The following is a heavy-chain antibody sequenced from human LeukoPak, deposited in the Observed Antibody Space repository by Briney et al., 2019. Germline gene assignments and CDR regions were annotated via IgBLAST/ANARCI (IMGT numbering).Heavy chain of an antibody. Sequence: AGSLRLSCAASGFTFSSYWMSWVRQAPGKGLEWVGYINQDGSDKYYVDSVKGRFTISRDNAKNSLYLQMNSLRAEDTAVYYCARGGRRGQQLVTWGQGTLVTVSS. J-gene: IGHJ5*02. CDR3: ARGGRRGQQLVT. D-gene: IGHD6-13*01. V-gene: IGHV3-7*01. CDR2: INQDGSDK. CDR1: GFTFSSYW.